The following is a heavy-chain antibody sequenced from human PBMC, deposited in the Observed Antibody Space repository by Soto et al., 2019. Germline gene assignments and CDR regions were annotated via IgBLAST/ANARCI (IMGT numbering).Heavy chain of an antibody. D-gene: IGHD3-22*01. V-gene: IGHV1-69*02. CDR2: IIPILGIA. CDR3: ARSSSSGYYYYY. J-gene: IGHJ4*02. Sequence: QVQLVQSGAEVKKPGSSVKVSCKASGGTFSSYTISWVRQAPGQGLEWMGRIIPILGIANYAQKFQGRVTITADKSTSTAYMELSSLRSEDTAVYYCARSSSSGYYYYYWGQGTLVTVSS. CDR1: GGTFSSYT.